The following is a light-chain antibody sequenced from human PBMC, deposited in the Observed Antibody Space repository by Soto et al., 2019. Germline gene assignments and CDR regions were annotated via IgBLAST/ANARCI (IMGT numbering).Light chain of an antibody. V-gene: IGLV2-14*01. Sequence: QSALTQPASVSGSPGQSITISCTGTSSDVGGYNYVSWYQQHPGKAPKLMIYEVSNRPSGVSNRFSGSKSGNTASLTISGLQAEDEADYYYSSYTSSSTRVFGGGTKLT. CDR3: SSYTSSSTRV. CDR1: SSDVGGYNY. CDR2: EVS. J-gene: IGLJ3*02.